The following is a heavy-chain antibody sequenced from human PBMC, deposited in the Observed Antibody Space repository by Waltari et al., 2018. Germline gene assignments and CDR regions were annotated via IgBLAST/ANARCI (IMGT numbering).Heavy chain of an antibody. J-gene: IGHJ6*02. Sequence: QVQLVQSGAEVKKPGASVKVSCKASGYTFTGYYMHWVRQAPGQGLEWMGWINPNSGGTNYAQKFQGRVTMTRDTSISTAYMELSRLRSDDTAMYYCARVGNQLLSYYYYGMDVWGQGTAVTVSS. D-gene: IGHD2-2*01. CDR3: ARVGNQLLSYYYYGMDV. CDR1: GYTFTGYY. V-gene: IGHV1-2*02. CDR2: INPNSGGT.